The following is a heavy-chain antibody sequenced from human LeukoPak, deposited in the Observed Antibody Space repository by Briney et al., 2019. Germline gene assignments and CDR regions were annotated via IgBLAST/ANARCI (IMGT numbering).Heavy chain of an antibody. Sequence: GRSRRPSCAASGPTLSYYWTHWVRQPPRKGLVWVSRTSGDGSSTNYAASVKGRFPISRDNAKTTLYLQMNSLRAEDTAVYYCARTYLVGWYFDLWGRGALVTVSS. D-gene: IGHD3-16*01. J-gene: IGHJ2*01. V-gene: IGHV3-74*01. CDR3: ARTYLVGWYFDL. CDR1: GPTLSYYW. CDR2: TSGDGSST.